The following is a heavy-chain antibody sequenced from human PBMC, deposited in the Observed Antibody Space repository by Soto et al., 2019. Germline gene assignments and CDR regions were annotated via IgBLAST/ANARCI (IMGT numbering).Heavy chain of an antibody. CDR1: GYTLTSYA. J-gene: IGHJ6*02. D-gene: IGHD5-12*01. CDR3: ASLSGYDLEEYYYYGMDV. V-gene: IGHV1-3*01. Sequence: ASVKVSCKASGYTLTSYAMHWLRQAPGQRLEWMGWVNAGNGNTKYSQKFQGRVTITRDTSASTAYMELSSLRSEDTAVYYCASLSGYDLEEYYYYGMDVWGQGTTVTVSS. CDR2: VNAGNGNT.